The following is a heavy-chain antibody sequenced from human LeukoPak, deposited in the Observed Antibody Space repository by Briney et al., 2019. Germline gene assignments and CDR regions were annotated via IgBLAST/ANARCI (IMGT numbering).Heavy chain of an antibody. CDR1: GYTLTELS. CDR3: ATSGSHYRWFDP. Sequence: ASVKVSCKVSGYTLTELSMHWVRQAPGKGLEWMGGFDPEDGKTIYAQKFQGRVTMTEDTSTDTAYMELSSLRSEDTAVYYCATSGSHYRWFDPWGQGTLVTVSS. D-gene: IGHD1-26*01. CDR2: FDPEDGKT. V-gene: IGHV1-24*01. J-gene: IGHJ5*02.